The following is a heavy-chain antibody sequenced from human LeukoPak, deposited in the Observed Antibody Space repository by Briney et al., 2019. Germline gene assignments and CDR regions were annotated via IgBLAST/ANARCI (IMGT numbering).Heavy chain of an antibody. D-gene: IGHD3-10*01. CDR1: GGSFSGYY. CDR2: INHSGST. V-gene: IGHV4-34*01. Sequence: PSETLSLTCAVYGGSFSGYYWSWIRQPPGKGLEWIGEINHSGSTNYNPSLKSRVTISVDTSKNQFSLKLSSVTAADTAVYYCARHYYGSGSYYGLTGFDYWGQGTLVTVSS. J-gene: IGHJ4*02. CDR3: ARHYYGSGSYYGLTGFDY.